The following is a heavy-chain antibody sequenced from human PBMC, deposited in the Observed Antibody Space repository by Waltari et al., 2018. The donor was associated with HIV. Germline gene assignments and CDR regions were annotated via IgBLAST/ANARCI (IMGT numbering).Heavy chain of an antibody. CDR2: INRDGSTI. CDR1: GFTFSSIW. D-gene: IGHD3-10*01. J-gene: IGHJ6*02. CDR3: ARGQYYSMDV. Sequence: EVQLVESGGGLVKPGGSLRLSCSAHGFTFSSIWMHWVRQAPGKGLVWVSGINRDGSTIRYADSVKGRFTISRDNAKNTLYLQMNSLRAEDTALYYCARGQYYSMDVWGQGTTVTVSS. V-gene: IGHV3-74*01.